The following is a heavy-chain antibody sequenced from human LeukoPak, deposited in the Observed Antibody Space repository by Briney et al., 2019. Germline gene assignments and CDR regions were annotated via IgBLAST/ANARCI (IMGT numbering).Heavy chain of an antibody. CDR1: GFTVITHD. Sequence: PGGPLRLPCAASGFTVITHDMIWVRQAPGKGGEWFSVLYSDGNTNYADSVQGRFTISRDNSKNTLYLEMNSLSPDDTAVYYCARGVEPLAANTLAYWGQGTLVTVSS. V-gene: IGHV3-53*01. D-gene: IGHD1-14*01. J-gene: IGHJ4*02. CDR3: ARGVEPLAANTLAY. CDR2: LYSDGNT.